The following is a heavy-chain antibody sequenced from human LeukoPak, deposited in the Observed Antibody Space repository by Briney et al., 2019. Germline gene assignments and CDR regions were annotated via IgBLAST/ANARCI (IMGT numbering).Heavy chain of an antibody. Sequence: PSETLSLTCTVSGGSISSYYWSWIRQPAGKGLEWIGRIYTSGSTNYNPSLKSRVTMSVDTSRNQFSLKLSSVTAADTAVYYCASKGLDYSSGWAFDYWGQGTLVTVSS. CDR3: ASKGLDYSSGWAFDY. V-gene: IGHV4-4*07. CDR2: IYTSGST. D-gene: IGHD6-19*01. CDR1: GGSISSYY. J-gene: IGHJ4*02.